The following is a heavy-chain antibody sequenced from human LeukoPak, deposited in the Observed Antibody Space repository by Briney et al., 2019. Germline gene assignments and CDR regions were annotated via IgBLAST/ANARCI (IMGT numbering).Heavy chain of an antibody. J-gene: IGHJ4*02. CDR2: LYYSGST. CDR3: GRDIRFDY. V-gene: IGHV4-59*01. Sequence: SETLSLTCTVSGDSISTNYWSWIRHPPGKGLEWIGSLYYSGSTKYNPSLQSRITISVDTSRNQFSLRLSSVTAADTAIYYCGRDIRFDYWGQGILVTVSS. CDR1: GDSISTNY.